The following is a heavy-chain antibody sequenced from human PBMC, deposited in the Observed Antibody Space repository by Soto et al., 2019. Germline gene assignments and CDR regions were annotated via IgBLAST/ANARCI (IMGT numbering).Heavy chain of an antibody. CDR1: GGSISSYY. J-gene: IGHJ6*03. V-gene: IGHV4-59*08. CDR3: ARHKYFYFWSGYVCYMDF. Sequence: PSETLSLTCTVSGGSISSYYWSWIRQPPGKGLEWIGYIYYSGSTNYNPSLKSRVTISVDTSKNQFSLKLSSVTAADTAVYYCARHKYFYFWSGYVCYMDFWGKGTTVTVSS. D-gene: IGHD3-3*01. CDR2: IYYSGST.